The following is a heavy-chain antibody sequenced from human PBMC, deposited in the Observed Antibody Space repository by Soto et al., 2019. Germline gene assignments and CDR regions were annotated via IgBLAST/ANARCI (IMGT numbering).Heavy chain of an antibody. D-gene: IGHD2-15*01. Sequence: QITLKESGPALVRPTQALTLTCTFSGFSLTTSGVGVAWIRQPPGKALECLALVYWDGDERFNPSLRNRLTLTKDTSKYRVVLTMTNMDPVDTGTYYCAHRGGCSAASCFSNYFDAWGQGALVTVSS. CDR2: VYWDGDE. CDR1: GFSLTTSGVG. V-gene: IGHV2-5*02. CDR3: AHRGGCSAASCFSNYFDA. J-gene: IGHJ5*02.